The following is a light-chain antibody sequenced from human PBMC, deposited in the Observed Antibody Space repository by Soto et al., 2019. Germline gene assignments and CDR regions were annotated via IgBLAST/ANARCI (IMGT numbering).Light chain of an antibody. V-gene: IGKV3-11*01. Sequence: EIVLTQSPATLSLSPGERATLSCRASQSISSYLAWYQQKPDQAPRLLIYDASNRATGIPARFSSSGSGTDFILTISSLEPEDFAVYYCHQRSTWPFTFGPGTKVDIK. J-gene: IGKJ3*01. CDR3: HQRSTWPFT. CDR2: DAS. CDR1: QSISSY.